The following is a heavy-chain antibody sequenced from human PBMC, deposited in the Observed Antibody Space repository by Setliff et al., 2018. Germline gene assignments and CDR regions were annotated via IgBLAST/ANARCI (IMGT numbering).Heavy chain of an antibody. J-gene: IGHJ4*02. CDR2: MYYSGDT. CDR3: ARLPPLHTPMALTFDY. V-gene: IGHV4-59*08. D-gene: IGHD5-18*01. CDR1: GGSVRGYY. Sequence: PSETLSLTCTVSGGSVRGYYWSWIRQPPGKGLEWIGYMYYSGDTNYNPSLKSRVTISVDTSKNQFSLELRSVTAAGTAVYYCARLPPLHTPMALTFDYWGQGILVTVSS.